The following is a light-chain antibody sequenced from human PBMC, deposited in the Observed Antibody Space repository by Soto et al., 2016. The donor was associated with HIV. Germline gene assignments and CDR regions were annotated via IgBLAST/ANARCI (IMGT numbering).Light chain of an antibody. CDR2: KAS. J-gene: IGKJ3*01. V-gene: IGKV1-5*03. CDR3: QQYNNYPLT. CDR1: QSISSW. Sequence: DIQMTQSPSTLSASAGDRVTITCRASQSISSWSAWYQQKPGKAPKLLIYKASTLEFGVPSRFSGSGFGTEFTLTISSLQPDDFATYYCQQYNNYPLTFGPGTTVDI.